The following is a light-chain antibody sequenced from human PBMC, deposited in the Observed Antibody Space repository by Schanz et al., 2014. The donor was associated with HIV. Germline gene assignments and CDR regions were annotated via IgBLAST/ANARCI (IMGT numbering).Light chain of an antibody. CDR1: SSDVGGYNY. CDR3: SSYAGNNYYV. J-gene: IGLJ1*01. CDR2: EVS. Sequence: QSALTQPASVSGSPGQPVTIFCTGSSSDVGGYNYVSWYQQHPGKAPKVMIYEVSRRPSGVPDRFSGSKSGNTASLTVSGLQAEDEADYYCSSYAGNNYYVFGTGTKLTVL. V-gene: IGLV2-8*01.